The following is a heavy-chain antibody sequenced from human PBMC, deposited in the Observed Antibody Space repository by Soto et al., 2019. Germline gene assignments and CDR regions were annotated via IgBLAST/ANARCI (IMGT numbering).Heavy chain of an antibody. J-gene: IGHJ6*02. CDR2: IIPMFAIV. D-gene: IGHD3-3*01. V-gene: IGHV1-69*13. CDR3: ARGITNFGVSTMDV. CDR1: GVTFSSNA. Sequence: SVKVSCKASGVTFSSNAISWVRQAPGQGLEWMGAIIPMFAIVNNAEKFQGRVTITADESTSTAYMELSSLRSDDTAVYYCARGITNFGVSTMDVWGQGTTVTVSS.